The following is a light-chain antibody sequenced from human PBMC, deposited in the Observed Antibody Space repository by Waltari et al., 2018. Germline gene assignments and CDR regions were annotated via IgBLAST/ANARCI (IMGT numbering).Light chain of an antibody. CDR2: EAS. Sequence: DIQMTQTTSTLSASVGDRGTITCRASQAVSRFLAGYQQKSGKAPNLLIYEASILESGVPSRFSGSGSGTEFTLTISSLQPDDSATYYCHQYDDVPYTFGQGTKLEIK. J-gene: IGKJ2*01. V-gene: IGKV1-5*03. CDR1: QAVSRF. CDR3: HQYDDVPYT.